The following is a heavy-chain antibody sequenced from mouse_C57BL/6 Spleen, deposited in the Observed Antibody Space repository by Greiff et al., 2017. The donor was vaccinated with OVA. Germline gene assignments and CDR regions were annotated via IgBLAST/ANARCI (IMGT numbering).Heavy chain of an antibody. CDR2: IDPSDSYT. J-gene: IGHJ4*01. CDR3: AIMGVTAQAYYYAMDY. CDR1: GYTFTSYW. D-gene: IGHD3-2*02. Sequence: QVQLQQPGAELVMPGASVKLSCKASGYTFTSYWMHWVKQRPGQGLEWIGEIDPSDSYTNYNQKFKGKSTLTVDESSSTAYMQLSSLTSEDSAVYYCAIMGVTAQAYYYAMDYWGQGTSVTVSS. V-gene: IGHV1-69*01.